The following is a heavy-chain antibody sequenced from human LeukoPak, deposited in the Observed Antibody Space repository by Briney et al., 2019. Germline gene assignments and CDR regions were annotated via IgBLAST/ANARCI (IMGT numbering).Heavy chain of an antibody. D-gene: IGHD1-26*01. J-gene: IGHJ4*02. CDR3: ARGQGYSGSYYYFDY. V-gene: IGHV1-2*02. Sequence: GASVKVSCKASGYTFTGYYMHWVRQAPGQGLEWMGWINPNSGGTNYAQKFLGRVTMTRDTSISTAYMELSRLRSDDTAVYYCARGQGYSGSYYYFDYWGQGTLVTVSS. CDR2: INPNSGGT. CDR1: GYTFTGYY.